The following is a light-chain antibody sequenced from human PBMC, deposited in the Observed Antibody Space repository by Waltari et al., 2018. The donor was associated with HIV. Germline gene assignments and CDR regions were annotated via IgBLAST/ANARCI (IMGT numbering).Light chain of an antibody. J-gene: IGKJ1*01. CDR3: QQYDSTPWT. Sequence: DLVMTQSPDSLAVSLGARSTITCKSSQTVLYSSNNKNYLAWYQQKPGQPPKLLFYWASTREAGVPDRFSGSGSGTDFTLTISSLQAEDVAVYYCQQYDSTPWTFGQGAKVEIK. CDR2: WAS. V-gene: IGKV4-1*01. CDR1: QTVLYSSNNKNY.